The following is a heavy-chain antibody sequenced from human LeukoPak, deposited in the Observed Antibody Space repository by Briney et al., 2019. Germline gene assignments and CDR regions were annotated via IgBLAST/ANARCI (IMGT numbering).Heavy chain of an antibody. CDR1: GGSFSGYY. CDR3: ARHAAYYYYMDI. V-gene: IGHV4-34*01. D-gene: IGHD6-25*01. J-gene: IGHJ6*03. Sequence: PSETLSLTCAVYGGSFSGYYWSWIRQPPGKGLEWIGEINHSGSTNYNPSLKSRVTISVDTSKNQFSLKLSSVTAADTAVYYCARHAAYYYYMDIWGKGTTVTISS. CDR2: INHSGST.